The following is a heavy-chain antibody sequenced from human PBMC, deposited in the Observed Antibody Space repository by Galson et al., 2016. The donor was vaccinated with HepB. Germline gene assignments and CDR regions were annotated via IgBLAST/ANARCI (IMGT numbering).Heavy chain of an antibody. Sequence: SLRLSCAASGFTFSSYAMSWVRQAPGKGLAWVSTITGSGGWLKYAASVKGGLIPSRDNSKNTLYLQLNSLRAEDTAVYYCAKDGGYCSDATCYYRNSWGQGTLVTVSS. J-gene: IGHJ4*02. CDR2: ITGSGGWL. CDR1: GFTFSSYA. V-gene: IGHV3-23*01. CDR3: AKDGGYCSDATCYYRNS. D-gene: IGHD2-15*01.